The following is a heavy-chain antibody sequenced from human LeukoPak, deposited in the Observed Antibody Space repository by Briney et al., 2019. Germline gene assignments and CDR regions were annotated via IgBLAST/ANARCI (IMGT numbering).Heavy chain of an antibody. CDR3: ARELRNNWFDP. CDR2: IKQDGSEK. V-gene: IGHV3-7*03. CDR1: GFTFSSYW. J-gene: IGHJ5*02. Sequence: GGSLRLSCAASGFTFSSYWMSWVRQAPGKGLEWVANIKQDGSEKYYVDSVKGRFTISRDNSKNSLYLQMNSLRAEDTAVYYCARELRNNWFDPWGQGTLVTVSS.